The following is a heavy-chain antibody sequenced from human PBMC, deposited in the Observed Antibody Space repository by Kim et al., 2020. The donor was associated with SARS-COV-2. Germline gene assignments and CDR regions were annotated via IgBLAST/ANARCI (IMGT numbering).Heavy chain of an antibody. CDR2: IYPGDSDT. CDR1: GYSFTSYW. V-gene: IGHV5-51*01. CDR3: ARRYLSTPNRDGYNLAFDY. J-gene: IGHJ4*02. D-gene: IGHD5-12*01. Sequence: GESLKISCKGSGYSFTSYWIGWVRQMPGKGLEWMGIIYPGDSDTRYSPSFQGQVTISADKSISTAYLQWSSLKASDTAMYYCARRYLSTPNRDGYNLAFDYWGQGTLVTVSS.